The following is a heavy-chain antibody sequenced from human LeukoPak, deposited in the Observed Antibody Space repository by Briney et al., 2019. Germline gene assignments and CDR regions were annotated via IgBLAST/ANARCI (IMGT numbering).Heavy chain of an antibody. V-gene: IGHV3-33*06. Sequence: PGGSLRLSRAASGFTFSSYGMHWVRQAPGKGLEWVAVIWYDGSNIYYADSVKGRFTISRDNSKNTLYLQMNSLRAEDTALYYCAKVKSSVNYHTSRGEVWFDSWGQGTLVTVSS. J-gene: IGHJ5*01. D-gene: IGHD3-10*01. CDR3: AKVKSSVNYHTSRGEVWFDS. CDR1: GFTFSSYG. CDR2: IWYDGSNI.